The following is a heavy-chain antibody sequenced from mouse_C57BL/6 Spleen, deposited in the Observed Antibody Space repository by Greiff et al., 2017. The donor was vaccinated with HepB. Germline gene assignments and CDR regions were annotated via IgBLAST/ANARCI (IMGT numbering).Heavy chain of an antibody. V-gene: IGHV3-6*01. CDR2: ISYDGST. J-gene: IGHJ1*03. D-gene: IGHD1-1*01. CDR1: GYSITSGYY. CDR3: ARDWIPAITPEWYFDV. Sequence: ESGPGLVKPSPSLSLTCSVTGYSITSGYYWNWIRQFPGNKLEWMGYISYDGSTNYNPSLKNRISITRDTSKNQFFLKLNSVTTEDTATYYCARDWIPAITPEWYFDVWGTGTTVTVSS.